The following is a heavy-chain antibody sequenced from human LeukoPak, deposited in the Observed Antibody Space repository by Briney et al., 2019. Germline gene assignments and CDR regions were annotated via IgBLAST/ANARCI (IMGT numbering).Heavy chain of an antibody. Sequence: GVSLRLSCASSGFTFSSYAMSWVPQAPGKGLEWVSAISGSGGSTYYADSVKGRFTISGDDSKNTLYLQMNSLRAEDTGVYYCAKTSSGYLFWFDHWGQGTLVTVSS. CDR2: ISGSGGST. CDR3: AKTSSGYLFWFDH. D-gene: IGHD3-22*01. CDR1: GFTFSSYA. J-gene: IGHJ5*02. V-gene: IGHV3-23*01.